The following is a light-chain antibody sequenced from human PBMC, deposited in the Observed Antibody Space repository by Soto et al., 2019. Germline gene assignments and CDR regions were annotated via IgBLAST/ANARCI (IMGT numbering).Light chain of an antibody. CDR1: QSVNNNY. CDR3: QQFGNSPQT. V-gene: IGKV3-20*01. Sequence: EIVLTQSPDTLSLSAGERATLSCRASQSVNNNYFAWYQQKPGQAPRLLIYAASSRATGIPDRFSGSGSGTDFTLTINTLEPEDFAVYYCQQFGNSPQTFGQGTKVEIK. J-gene: IGKJ1*01. CDR2: AAS.